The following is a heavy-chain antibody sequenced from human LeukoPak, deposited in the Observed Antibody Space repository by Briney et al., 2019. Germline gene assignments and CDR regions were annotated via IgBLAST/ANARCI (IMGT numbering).Heavy chain of an antibody. CDR3: AKDSVWLGEYTEYYFDY. D-gene: IGHD3-10*01. V-gene: IGHV3-30*02. J-gene: IGHJ4*02. CDR2: IRYDGSNK. Sequence: GGSLRLSCAASGFTVSSYGMHWVRQAPGKGLEWVAFIRYDGSNKYYADSVKGRFTISRDNSKNTLYLQMNSLRAEDTAVYYCAKDSVWLGEYTEYYFDYWGQGTLVTVSS. CDR1: GFTVSSYG.